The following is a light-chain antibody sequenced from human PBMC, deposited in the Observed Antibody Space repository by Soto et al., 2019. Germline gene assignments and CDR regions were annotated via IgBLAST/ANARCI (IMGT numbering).Light chain of an antibody. CDR3: QQYYSYPLT. CDR2: WAT. V-gene: IGKV4-1*01. CDR1: HTILYSSNNNDY. J-gene: IGKJ1*01. Sequence: DIILTQSPDSLAVSLGERATINCKSSHTILYSSNNNDYLAWYQQKPGQPPKLLIYWATTRQRGVPDRFSGSASGTDFSLTIHGLEAEDVAVYYCQQYYSYPLTFGHGTKVDIK.